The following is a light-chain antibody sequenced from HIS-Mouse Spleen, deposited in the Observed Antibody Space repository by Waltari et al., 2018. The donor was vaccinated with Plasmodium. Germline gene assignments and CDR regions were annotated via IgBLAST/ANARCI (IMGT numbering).Light chain of an antibody. V-gene: IGKV3-15*01. CDR1: QSVSSN. CDR2: GAS. CDR3: RQYNHWSFT. Sequence: EIVMTQSPATLSVSPGERATLSCRASQSVSSNLAWYQQKPGQAPRLLIYGASTRAPGIPARFSGSGSGKEFTLTISSLQSEDFAVYYSRQYNHWSFTFGPRTKVDI. J-gene: IGKJ3*01.